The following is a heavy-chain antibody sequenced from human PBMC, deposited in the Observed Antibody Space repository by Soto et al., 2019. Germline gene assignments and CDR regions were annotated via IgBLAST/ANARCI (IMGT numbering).Heavy chain of an antibody. Sequence: ASGKVCCKASGDTFTGNYIHWVRQAPGQGLEWMGWINPNSGGTNYAQKFQGRVTMTRDTSISTAYMGLSRLTSDDTAVYYCARDFSSSSYGFDYRRHLPPFPASS. CDR2: INPNSGGT. J-gene: IGHJ4*01. CDR3: ARDFSSSSYGFDY. CDR1: GDTFTGNY. V-gene: IGHV1-2*02. D-gene: IGHD6-13*01.